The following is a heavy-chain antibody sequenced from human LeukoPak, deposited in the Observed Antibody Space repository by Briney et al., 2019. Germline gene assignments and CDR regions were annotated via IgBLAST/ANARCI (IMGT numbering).Heavy chain of an antibody. CDR2: AGWAGGTT. Sequence: GGSLRLSCATSGFNFDRYTIHWVRQAPGKGLEWVSLAGWAGGTTFYSDSVRGRFTISRDSGRKSVYLQMNSLTTDDTAFYFCAKELDTMFFDYWGQGALVTVAS. CDR3: AKELDTMFFDY. CDR1: GFNFDRYT. D-gene: IGHD3-10*02. V-gene: IGHV3-43*01. J-gene: IGHJ4*02.